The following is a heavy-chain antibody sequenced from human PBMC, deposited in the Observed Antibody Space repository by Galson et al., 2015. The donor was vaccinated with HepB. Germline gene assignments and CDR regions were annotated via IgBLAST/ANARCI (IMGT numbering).Heavy chain of an antibody. J-gene: IGHJ3*02. Sequence: SLRLSCAISGFPARNHYMSWVRQAPGKGLEWVSIIHSAGSTYYADSVKGRFTISRDYSKNTVFLQMNSLRAEDTAMYYCAREDDAFDIWGQGTMVTVSS. V-gene: IGHV3-53*01. CDR3: AREDDAFDI. CDR2: IHSAGST. CDR1: GFPARNHY.